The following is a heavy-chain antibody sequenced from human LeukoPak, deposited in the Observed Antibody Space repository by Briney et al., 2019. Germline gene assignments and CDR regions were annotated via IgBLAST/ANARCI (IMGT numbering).Heavy chain of an antibody. V-gene: IGHV3-48*03. CDR3: AELRITMIEGV. D-gene: IGHD3-22*01. J-gene: IGHJ6*04. CDR1: GFTFSSYE. Sequence: PGGSLRLSCAASGFTFSSYEMNWVRQAPGKGLEWVSYISSSGSTIYYADSVKGRFTISRDNAKNSLYLQMNSRRAEDTAVYYCAELRITMIEGVWGKGTTVTISS. CDR2: ISSSGSTI.